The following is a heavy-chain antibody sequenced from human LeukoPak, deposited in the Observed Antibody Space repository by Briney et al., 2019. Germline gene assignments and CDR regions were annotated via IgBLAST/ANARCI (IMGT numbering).Heavy chain of an antibody. CDR3: ARGSGYSDY. V-gene: IGHV4-34*01. Sequence: PSETLSLTCAVCGGSFSGYYWSWIRQPPGKGLEWIGEINHSGSTNYNPSLKSRVTISVDTSKNQFSLKLSSVTAADTAVYYCARGSGYSDYWGQGTLVTVSS. CDR2: INHSGST. J-gene: IGHJ4*02. CDR1: GGSFSGYY.